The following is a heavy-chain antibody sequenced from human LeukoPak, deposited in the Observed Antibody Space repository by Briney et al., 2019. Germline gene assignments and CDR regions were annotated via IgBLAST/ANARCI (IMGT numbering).Heavy chain of an antibody. Sequence: PGGSLRLSCAASGSTFDVYAMHWVRQAPGKGLEWVSGISWNSGNIGYADSVKGRFTISRDNAKNSLYLQMNSLRAEDTALYYCAKDLKGGFGELFGLLDPWGQGTLVTVSS. J-gene: IGHJ5*02. CDR3: AKDLKGGFGELFGLLDP. V-gene: IGHV3-9*01. CDR1: GSTFDVYA. D-gene: IGHD3-10*01. CDR2: ISWNSGNI.